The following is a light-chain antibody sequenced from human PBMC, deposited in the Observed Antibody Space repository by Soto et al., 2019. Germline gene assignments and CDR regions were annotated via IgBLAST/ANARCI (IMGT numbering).Light chain of an antibody. CDR2: GNG. J-gene: IGLJ1*01. CDR1: SSSIGAGYE. V-gene: IGLV1-40*01. Sequence: QSVLTQPPSVSGSPGQRVTISCSGTSSSIGAGYEVHWYHQLPGTAPKLVVSGNGNRPSGVPDRLSASKSGTSASLAITGLQAEDEGHYYCQSYYKILTAYVFVTGTQLTVL. CDR3: QSYYKILTAYV.